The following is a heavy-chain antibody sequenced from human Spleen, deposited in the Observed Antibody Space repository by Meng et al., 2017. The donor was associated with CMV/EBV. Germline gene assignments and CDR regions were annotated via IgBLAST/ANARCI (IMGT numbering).Heavy chain of an antibody. CDR1: GGSISSSSYY. V-gene: IGHV4-39*07. CDR3: ATYSSGWVY. D-gene: IGHD6-19*01. Sequence: LTCTVSGGSISSSSYYWGWIRQPPGKGLEWIGEINHSGSTNYNPSLKSRVTISVDTSKNQFSLKLSSVTAADTAVYYCATYSSGWVYWGQGTLVTVSS. CDR2: INHSGST. J-gene: IGHJ4*02.